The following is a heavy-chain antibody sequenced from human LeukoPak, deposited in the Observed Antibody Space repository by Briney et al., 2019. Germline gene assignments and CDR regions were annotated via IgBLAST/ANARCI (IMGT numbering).Heavy chain of an antibody. V-gene: IGHV3-48*03. CDR2: ISSSGSTI. CDR1: GFTFSSYE. CDR3: ARVPYSYSSGWYLYPENRGDAFDI. Sequence: GGSLRLSCAASGFTFSSYEMNWVRQAPGKGLEWVSYISSSGSTIYYADSVKGRFTISRDNAKNSLYLQMNSLRAEDTAVYYCARVPYSYSSGWYLYPENRGDAFDIWGQGTMVTVSS. D-gene: IGHD6-19*01. J-gene: IGHJ3*02.